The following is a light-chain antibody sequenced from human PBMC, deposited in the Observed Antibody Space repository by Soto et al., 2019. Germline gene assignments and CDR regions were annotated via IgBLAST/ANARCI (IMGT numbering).Light chain of an antibody. CDR3: FSYTSSGTYV. CDR1: SSDVGNYKY. J-gene: IGLJ1*01. CDR2: EVS. V-gene: IGLV2-14*01. Sequence: QSVLTQPASVSGSPGQSITISCTGTSSDVGNYKYVSWYQQHPGKAPKPMIYEVSNRPSGVSNRFSGSKSGNTASLTIYGLQAEDETDYYCFSYTSSGTYVFGTGTKVTVL.